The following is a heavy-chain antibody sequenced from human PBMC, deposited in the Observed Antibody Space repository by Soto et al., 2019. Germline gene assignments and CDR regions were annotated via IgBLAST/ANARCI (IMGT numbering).Heavy chain of an antibody. CDR2: IYYSGST. J-gene: IGHJ6*02. Sequence: QVQLQESGPGLVKPSQTLSLTCTVSGGSISSGGYYWSWIRQHPGKGLEWIGYIYYSGSTYYNPSLKSRGTISGDTSKNQFSLKLSFVTAADTAVYYCARSTVEEYYYYGMDVWGQGTTVTVSS. V-gene: IGHV4-31*03. CDR1: GGSISSGGYY. CDR3: ARSTVEEYYYYGMDV. D-gene: IGHD4-17*01.